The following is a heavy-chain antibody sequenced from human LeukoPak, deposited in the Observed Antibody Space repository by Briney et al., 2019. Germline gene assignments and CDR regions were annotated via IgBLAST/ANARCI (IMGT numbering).Heavy chain of an antibody. D-gene: IGHD2-2*01. CDR2: ITSTTSI. CDR1: GFAFSNFG. V-gene: IGHV3-69-1*01. J-gene: IGHJ4*02. CDR3: ARVRYCSTTSCPRGFDY. Sequence: GGSLRPSCAASGFAFSNFGMTWVRQAPGKGLEWVSFITSTTSIYYADSVKGRFTISRDNAKNSLYLQMNSLRAEDTAVYYCARVRYCSTTSCPRGFDYWGQGTLVTVSS.